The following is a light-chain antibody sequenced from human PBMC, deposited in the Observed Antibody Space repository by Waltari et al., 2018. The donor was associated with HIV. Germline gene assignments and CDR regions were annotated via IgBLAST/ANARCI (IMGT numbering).Light chain of an antibody. CDR1: QSVLYSSNNKNY. Sequence: DIVMTQSPDSLAVSLGERATINCKSSQSVLYSSNNKNYLAWYQQKPGQPPKLLIYWASTREFGVPDRFSGSRSGTDFTLTISSLQAEDVALYYCQQYYSTPLTFGGGTKVEIK. CDR2: WAS. CDR3: QQYYSTPLT. J-gene: IGKJ4*01. V-gene: IGKV4-1*01.